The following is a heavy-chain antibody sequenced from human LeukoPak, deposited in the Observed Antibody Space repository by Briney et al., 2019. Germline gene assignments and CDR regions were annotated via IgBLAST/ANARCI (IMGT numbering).Heavy chain of an antibody. J-gene: IGHJ4*02. CDR2: INPNSGGT. D-gene: IGHD3-22*01. Sequence: ASVKVSCEASGYTFTSYYMHWVRQAPGQGLEWMGWINPNSGGTNFAQKFQGRVSMTRDTTISTAYMELSRLRSDDTAVYYCARELGSGYYRYFDYWGQGTLVTVSS. V-gene: IGHV1-2*02. CDR3: ARELGSGYYRYFDY. CDR1: GYTFTSYY.